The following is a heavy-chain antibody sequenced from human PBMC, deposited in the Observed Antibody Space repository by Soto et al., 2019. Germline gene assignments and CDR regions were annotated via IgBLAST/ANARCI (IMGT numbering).Heavy chain of an antibody. D-gene: IGHD3-10*01. CDR1: GGSLGGFH. J-gene: IGHJ4*01. CDR3: ARGRTAALIETRLFRVLFDL. CDR2: ISRSGST. V-gene: IGHV4-34*01. Sequence: QVQLQQWGAGLLKPSETLSLTCAVSGGSLGGFHWSWIRQPPGKGLEWIGEISRSGSTNYDPSLKSRVTMSMDTSRNQVSLNLNSVTDADTAVYYCARGRTAALIETRLFRVLFDLWGHGNLVIVSS.